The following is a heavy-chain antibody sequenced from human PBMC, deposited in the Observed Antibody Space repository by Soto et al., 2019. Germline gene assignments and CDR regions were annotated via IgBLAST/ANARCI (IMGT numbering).Heavy chain of an antibody. V-gene: IGHV3-48*01. CDR3: VNGDYY. Sequence: EEQLVESGGGLVQPWGSLRLSCAASGFTFSNHVMNWVRQAPGRGLEWVSSINRDSNTFYADSVKGRFTISRDNAKDSLYLQMNSLRADDTAVYYCVNGDYYVGQGTLVTVSS. D-gene: IGHD4-17*01. CDR1: GFTFSNHV. J-gene: IGHJ4*02. CDR2: INRDSNT.